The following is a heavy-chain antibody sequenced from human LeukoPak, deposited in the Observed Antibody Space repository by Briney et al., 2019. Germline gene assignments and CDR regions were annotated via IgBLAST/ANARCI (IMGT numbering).Heavy chain of an antibody. D-gene: IGHD5-12*01. J-gene: IGHJ4*02. Sequence: GGSLRLSCAASGFTFSSYGMSWVRQAPGKGLEWVSSISSSSSYIYYADSVKGRFTISRDNAKNSLYLQMNSLRAEDTAVYYCARSAIGEKWLRFPYYFDYWGQGTLVTVSS. CDR2: ISSSSSYI. CDR3: ARSAIGEKWLRFPYYFDY. V-gene: IGHV3-21*01. CDR1: GFTFSSYG.